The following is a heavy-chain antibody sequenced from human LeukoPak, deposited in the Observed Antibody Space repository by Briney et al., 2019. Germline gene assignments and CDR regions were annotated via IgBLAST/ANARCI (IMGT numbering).Heavy chain of an antibody. CDR3: ARGWLGDY. V-gene: IGHV3-7*02. CDR1: GFTFSNYW. J-gene: IGHJ4*02. CDR2: IKQDGSDK. D-gene: IGHD3-10*01. Sequence: GGSLRLSCAASGFTFSNYWMTWVRQAPGKGLEWVANIKQDGSDKYYVDSVKGRFTISRDNAKNSVYLQMNSLRAEDTAVYYCARGWLGDYWGQGTLVTVSS.